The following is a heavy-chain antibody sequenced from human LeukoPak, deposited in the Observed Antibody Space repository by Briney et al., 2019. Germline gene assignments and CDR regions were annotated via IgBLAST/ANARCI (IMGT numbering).Heavy chain of an antibody. V-gene: IGHV3-23*01. J-gene: IGHJ4*02. D-gene: IGHD1-1*01. Sequence: GGSLRLSCAASGFTFSSYAMSRVRQAPGKGLEWVSSISASGGSTYYADSVKARFTISRDNSKNTLYLQMNSLRAEDTALYYCASRGTTGTTRYFDSWGQGTLVTVSS. CDR1: GFTFSSYA. CDR2: ISASGGST. CDR3: ASRGTTGTTRYFDS.